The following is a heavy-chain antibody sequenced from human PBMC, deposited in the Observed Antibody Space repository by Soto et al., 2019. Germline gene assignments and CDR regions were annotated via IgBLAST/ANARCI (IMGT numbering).Heavy chain of an antibody. CDR2: IYYSGST. Sequence: SETLSLTCTVSGGSISSYYWSWIRQPPGKGLEWIGDIYYSGSTNYNPSLKSRVTISVDTSKNQFSLKLSSVTAADTAVYYCARLPTYYDFWSGYRIFDYWGQGTLVTVSS. CDR1: GGSISSYY. D-gene: IGHD3-3*01. V-gene: IGHV4-59*12. J-gene: IGHJ4*02. CDR3: ARLPTYYDFWSGYRIFDY.